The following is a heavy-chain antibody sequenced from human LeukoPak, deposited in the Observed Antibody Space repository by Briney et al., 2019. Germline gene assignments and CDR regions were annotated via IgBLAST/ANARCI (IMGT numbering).Heavy chain of an antibody. CDR1: GFTFSDYY. J-gene: IGHJ4*02. D-gene: IGHD6-13*01. CDR3: AREAPRIAADHFD. CDR2: IRSSGSTI. Sequence: GGSLRLSCAASGFTFSDYYMSWIRQAPGKGLEWVSYIRSSGSTIYYADSVKGRFTISRDNAKNSLYLQMNSLRAEDTAVYYCAREAPRIAADHFDWGQGTLVTVSS. V-gene: IGHV3-11*04.